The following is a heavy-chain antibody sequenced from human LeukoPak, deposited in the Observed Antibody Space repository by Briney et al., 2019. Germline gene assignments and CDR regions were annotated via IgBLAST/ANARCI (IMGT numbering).Heavy chain of an antibody. D-gene: IGHD3-16*02. CDR2: ISGSGANT. CDR1: GFTFSTYA. CDR3: AKERASYTNPYYFDY. J-gene: IGHJ4*02. Sequence: GGSLRLSCAASGFTFSTYAMSWVRQAPGKGLEWVSTISGSGANTYYADSVRGRFTISRDNSKNTLYLHMNSLRAEDTAVYYCAKERASYTNPYYFDYWGQGTLVTVSS. V-gene: IGHV3-23*01.